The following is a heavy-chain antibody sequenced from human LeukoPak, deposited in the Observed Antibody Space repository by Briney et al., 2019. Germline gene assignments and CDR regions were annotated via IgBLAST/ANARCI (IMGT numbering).Heavy chain of an antibody. J-gene: IGHJ4*02. CDR3: ASHYDFWSGHHY. D-gene: IGHD3-3*01. CDR1: GFTFSSYW. Sequence: PGGSLRLSCAASGFTFSSYWMSWVRQAPGKGLEWVANIKQGGSEKYYVDSVKGRFTISRDNAKNSLYLQVNSLRAEDTAVYYCASHYDFWSGHHYWGQGTLVTVSS. CDR2: IKQGGSEK. V-gene: IGHV3-7*01.